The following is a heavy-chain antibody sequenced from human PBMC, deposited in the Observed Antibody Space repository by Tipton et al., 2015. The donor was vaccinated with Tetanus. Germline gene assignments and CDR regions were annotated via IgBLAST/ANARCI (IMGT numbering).Heavy chain of an antibody. CDR1: GYTFTGYY. D-gene: IGHD3-22*01. J-gene: IGHJ6*02. CDR2: IDPNSGGT. CDR3: ARDRGDYIYYGMAV. V-gene: IGHV1-2*02. Sequence: QVQLVQSGAEVKKPGASVKVSCKASGYTFTGYYMYWVRQAPGQGLEWMGWIDPNSGGTVYAQKSQGRVTMTRDTSTSTAYMELRSLRSDDPAVYYCARDRGDYIYYGMAVWGPGSPVTVS.